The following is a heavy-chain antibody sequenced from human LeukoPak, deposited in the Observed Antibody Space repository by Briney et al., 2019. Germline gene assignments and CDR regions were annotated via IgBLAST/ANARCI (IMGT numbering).Heavy chain of an antibody. CDR3: ARLHYGGNYGYYYYYMDV. Sequence: SETLSLTCAVYGGSFGGYYWGWIRQPPGKGLEWIGSIYYTGSTYYNSSLKSRVTISVDTSRNHFSLRLSSVTAADTAVYYCARLHYGGNYGYYYYYMDVWGKGTTVTVSS. J-gene: IGHJ6*03. CDR1: GGSFGGYY. CDR2: IYYTGST. V-gene: IGHV4-39*02. D-gene: IGHD4-23*01.